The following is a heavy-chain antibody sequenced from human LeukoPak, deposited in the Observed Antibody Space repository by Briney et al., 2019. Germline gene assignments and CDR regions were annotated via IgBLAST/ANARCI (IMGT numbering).Heavy chain of an antibody. D-gene: IGHD6-19*01. J-gene: IGHJ6*02. Sequence: PGGSLRLSCAASGFTFSSYSMNWVRQAPGKGLEWVSSISSSSRYIYYADSVKGRFTISRDNAKNSLYLQGNSLRAEDTAVYYCARDSSPDDDYYAMDVWGQGTTVTVSS. CDR2: ISSSSRYI. CDR3: ARDSSPDDDYYAMDV. V-gene: IGHV3-21*01. CDR1: GFTFSSYS.